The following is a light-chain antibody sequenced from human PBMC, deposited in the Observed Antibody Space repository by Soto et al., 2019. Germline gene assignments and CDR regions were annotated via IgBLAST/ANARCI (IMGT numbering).Light chain of an antibody. CDR3: QQRSNWAPIT. CDR1: QSVSSY. J-gene: IGKJ3*01. CDR2: DAS. Sequence: EIVLTQSPATLSLSPGERATLSCRASQSVSSYLAWYQQKPGQAPRLLIYDASNRATGIPVRFSGSGSGTDFTLTISSLEPEDFAVYYCQQRSNWAPITFGPGTKVDIK. V-gene: IGKV3-11*01.